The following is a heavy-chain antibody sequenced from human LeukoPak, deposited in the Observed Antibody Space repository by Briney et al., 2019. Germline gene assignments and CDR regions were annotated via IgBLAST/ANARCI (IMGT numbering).Heavy chain of an antibody. CDR3: ASCDQLWFGVSY. CDR1: GDSISRHF. Sequence: PSETLSLTCTVSGDSISRHFWSWIRQPPGKGLEWIGYIHYSGSTNNNPSLKSRVTISVDTSKNQFSLNLSSLTAADTAVYYCASCDQLWFGVSYWGQGTLVTVSS. CDR2: IHYSGST. D-gene: IGHD3-10*01. V-gene: IGHV4-59*11. J-gene: IGHJ4*02.